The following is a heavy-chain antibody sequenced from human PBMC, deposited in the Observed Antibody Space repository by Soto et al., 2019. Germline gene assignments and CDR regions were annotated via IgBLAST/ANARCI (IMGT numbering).Heavy chain of an antibody. J-gene: IGHJ4*02. CDR3: AHRREYNGNWDGGYFDS. Sequence: QITLKESGPALMKATETLTLTCTFSGFSLTTRPVGLGCLRQAPGKALEWLAFAYWDDDNRYNPSLKYRLSITKDAFKSQVVLTMTNMDPVDTATYYCAHRREYNGNWDGGYFDSWGPGTLVTVSS. V-gene: IGHV2-5*02. CDR1: GFSLTTRPVG. CDR2: AYWDDDN. D-gene: IGHD1-1*01.